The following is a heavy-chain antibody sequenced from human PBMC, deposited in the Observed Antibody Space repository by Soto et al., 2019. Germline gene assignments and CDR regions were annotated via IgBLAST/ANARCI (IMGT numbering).Heavy chain of an antibody. CDR3: ARDRVAAAGLNWFDP. CDR2: ISSSSSYI. D-gene: IGHD6-13*01. J-gene: IGHJ5*02. V-gene: IGHV3-21*01. Sequence: EVQLVESGGGLVKPGGSLRLSCAASGFTFSSYSMNWVRQAPGKGLEWVSSISSSSSYIYYADSVKGRFTISRDNAKNSLYLQMNSLRAEDTAVYYCARDRVAAAGLNWFDPWGQGTLVTVSS. CDR1: GFTFSSYS.